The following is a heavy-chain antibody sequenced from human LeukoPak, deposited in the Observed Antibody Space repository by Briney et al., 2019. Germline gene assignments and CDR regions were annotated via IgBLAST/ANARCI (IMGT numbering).Heavy chain of an antibody. J-gene: IGHJ4*02. CDR1: GYTFTSYY. Sequence: GASVKVSCKASGYTFTSYYMHWVRQAPGQGLEWMGIINPSGGSTSYAQKFQGRVTMTRDTSTSAVYMELSSLRSEDTAVYYCARLSGTTRFDYWGQGTLVTVSS. CDR3: ARLSGTTRFDY. V-gene: IGHV1-46*01. D-gene: IGHD4-17*01. CDR2: INPSGGST.